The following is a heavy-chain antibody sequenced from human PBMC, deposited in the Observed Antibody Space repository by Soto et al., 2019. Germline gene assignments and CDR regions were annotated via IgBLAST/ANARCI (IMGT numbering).Heavy chain of an antibody. CDR2: IYYSGTT. CDR1: GGSISSGDYY. V-gene: IGHV4-30-4*01. Sequence: SETLSLTCTVSGGSISSGDYYWSWIRQPPGQGLEWIRYIYYSGTTYYNPSRKSRVTISVDTSKNQFSLKVNSVTAADTAVYYCARALIQLWPHYYYGMDVWGQGTTVTVSS. J-gene: IGHJ6*02. D-gene: IGHD5-18*01. CDR3: ARALIQLWPHYYYGMDV.